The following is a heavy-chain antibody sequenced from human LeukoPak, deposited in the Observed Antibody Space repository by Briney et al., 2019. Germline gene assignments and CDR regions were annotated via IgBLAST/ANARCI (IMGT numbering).Heavy chain of an antibody. CDR1: GYSFTSYC. Sequence: GESLKISCKGSGYSFTSYCIVWVRQIPGKGLEWMGIIYPGDSDTIYSPSFQGQITISTDKSISTAYLQWSSLKASNPAMYYGARQGWGIAAAGPLGVWGQGTTVTVSS. V-gene: IGHV5-51*01. J-gene: IGHJ6*02. CDR2: IYPGDSDT. CDR3: ARQGWGIAAAGPLGV. D-gene: IGHD6-13*01.